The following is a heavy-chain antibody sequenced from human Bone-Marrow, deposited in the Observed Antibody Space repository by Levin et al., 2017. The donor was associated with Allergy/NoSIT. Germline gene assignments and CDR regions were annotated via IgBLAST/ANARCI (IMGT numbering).Heavy chain of an antibody. D-gene: IGHD5-18*01. CDR3: AILPDTAMAPGY. CDR1: GFTFSSYG. V-gene: IGHV3-30*03. Sequence: PGGSLRLSCAASGFTFSSYGMHWVRQAPGKGLEWVAVISYDGSNKYYADSVKGRFTISRDNSKNTLYLQMNSLRAEDTAVYYCAILPDTAMAPGYWGQGTLVTVSS. J-gene: IGHJ4*02. CDR2: ISYDGSNK.